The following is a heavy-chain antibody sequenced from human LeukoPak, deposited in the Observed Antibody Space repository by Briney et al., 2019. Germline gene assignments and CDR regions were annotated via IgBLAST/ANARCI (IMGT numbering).Heavy chain of an antibody. J-gene: IGHJ6*02. CDR3: ARDDATEQDTGLLGMDV. Sequence: ASVNVSCKASGYTFTSYGISWVRQAPGQGLDWMGWISSYNGNTNSGQTVQGRVTITRATSRSPAHMELRSLRSEDTAVYYCARDDATEQDTGLLGMDVWGQGTTVTVS. CDR2: ISSYNGNT. D-gene: IGHD1/OR15-1a*01. CDR1: GYTFTSYG. V-gene: IGHV1-18*01.